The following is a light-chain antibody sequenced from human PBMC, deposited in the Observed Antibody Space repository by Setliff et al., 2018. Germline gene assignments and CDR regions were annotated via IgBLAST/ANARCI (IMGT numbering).Light chain of an antibody. CDR2: EVS. CDR3: MSYITIRTYV. CDR1: SSDVGAYSH. Sequence: ALAQPASVSGSPGQSITISCAGTSSDVGAYSHVSWYQQYPGKAPKLMISEVSNRPSGVSYRFSGSKSGNTASLTISGLQAEDEADYYCMSYITIRTYVFGTGTKVTVL. V-gene: IGLV2-14*01. J-gene: IGLJ1*01.